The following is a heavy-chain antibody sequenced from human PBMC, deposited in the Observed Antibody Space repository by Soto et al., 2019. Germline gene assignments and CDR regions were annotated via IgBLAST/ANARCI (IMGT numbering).Heavy chain of an antibody. CDR1: GGPISSGGFS. CDR2: IYYSGST. Sequence: QMQLQESGSGLVKPSQTLSLTCAVSGGPISSGGFSWSCIRQPPGKGLAWLGYIYYSGSTYYNPSLTNRVTISVDGAQNQFALKLNSGTAADTAMYYCARSYCVGDCYSDYDAFDIVGPGTLVTVSS. D-gene: IGHD2-21*02. V-gene: IGHV4-30-2*01. J-gene: IGHJ3*02. CDR3: ARSYCVGDCYSDYDAFDI.